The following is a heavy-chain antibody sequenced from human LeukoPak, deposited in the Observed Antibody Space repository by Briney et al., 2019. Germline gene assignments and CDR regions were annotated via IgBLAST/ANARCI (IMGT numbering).Heavy chain of an antibody. CDR1: GFTFSNAW. CDR3: AREGSSYAPSEPFYFDY. CDR2: ISSGGYTT. V-gene: IGHV3-11*04. D-gene: IGHD3-10*01. J-gene: IGHJ4*02. Sequence: GGSLRLSCAASGFTFSNAWMSWVRQAPGKGLEGVSYISSGGYTTRYADSVKGRFTISRDNAKNSLYLQMNSLRAEDTAVYYCAREGSSYAPSEPFYFDYWGQGTLVTVSS.